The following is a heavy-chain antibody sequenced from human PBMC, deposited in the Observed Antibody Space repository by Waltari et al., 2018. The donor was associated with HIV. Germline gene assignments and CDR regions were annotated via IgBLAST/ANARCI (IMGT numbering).Heavy chain of an antibody. V-gene: IGHV3-23*01. Sequence: EVQLLESGGGLVQPGGSLRLSCAASGFTFSSYAMSWVRQAPGKGVDGVSGISGSGDVTDYAESVKGRFTISRDNSKNTLYLQMNSLRAEDTALYYCAKRSVAGTGRAFDYWGQGALVTVSS. CDR3: AKRSVAGTGRAFDY. J-gene: IGHJ4*02. CDR2: ISGSGDVT. D-gene: IGHD6-19*01. CDR1: GFTFSSYA.